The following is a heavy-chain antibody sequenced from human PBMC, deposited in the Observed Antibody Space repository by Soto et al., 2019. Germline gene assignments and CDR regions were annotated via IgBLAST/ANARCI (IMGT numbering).Heavy chain of an antibody. CDR1: GYSFTSYW. J-gene: IGHJ6*02. V-gene: IGHV5-51*01. D-gene: IGHD1-1*01. Sequence: PGESLKISCKGSGYSFTSYWIGWVRQMPGKGLEWMGIIYPGDSDTRYSPSFQGQVTISADKSISTAYLQWSSLKASDTAMYYCATLGTSGTSPRLVYGMDVWGQATTVTVSS. CDR2: IYPGDSDT. CDR3: ATLGTSGTSPRLVYGMDV.